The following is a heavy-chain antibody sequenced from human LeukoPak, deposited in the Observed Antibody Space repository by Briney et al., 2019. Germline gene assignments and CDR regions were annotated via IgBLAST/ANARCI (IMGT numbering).Heavy chain of an antibody. J-gene: IGHJ4*02. CDR2: INYSGST. V-gene: IGHV4-31*03. CDR1: GGSISSGGYY. Sequence: SETLSLTCTVSGGSISSGGYYWSWIRQHPGKGLEWIGYINYSGSTYYNPSLKSRVTISVDTSKNQFSLKLSSVTAADTAVYYCARDSSGYKYYFDYWGQGTLVTVSS. D-gene: IGHD3-22*01. CDR3: ARDSSGYKYYFDY.